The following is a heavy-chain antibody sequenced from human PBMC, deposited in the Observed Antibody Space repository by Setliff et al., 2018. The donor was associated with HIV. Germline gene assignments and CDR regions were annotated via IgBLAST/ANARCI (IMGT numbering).Heavy chain of an antibody. V-gene: IGHV4-4*02. Sequence: SLTCAVSGGSISSSNWWSWVRQPPGKGLEWIGEIYFSGHTNYNPSLKSRVTLSLDNSKNQFSLKLTSVTAADTAVYYCARVSSRGIAARPPLFDYWGQGTLVTVSS. CDR1: GGSISSSNW. CDR3: ARVSSRGIAARPPLFDY. CDR2: IYFSGHT. D-gene: IGHD6-6*01. J-gene: IGHJ4*02.